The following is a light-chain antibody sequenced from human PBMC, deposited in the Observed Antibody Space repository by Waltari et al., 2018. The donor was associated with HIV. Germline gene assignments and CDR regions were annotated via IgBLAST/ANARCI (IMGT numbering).Light chain of an antibody. Sequence: QSALTQPASVSGSPGQSITISCTGTSSDLGSYNLVTWYQQHPGKAPNLMIYEGSKRPSGVSNRFSGSKSGNTASLTISGLQAEDEADYYCCSYAGSSTLVFGGGTKLTVL. CDR1: SSDLGSYNL. V-gene: IGLV2-23*01. CDR2: EGS. J-gene: IGLJ3*02. CDR3: CSYAGSSTLV.